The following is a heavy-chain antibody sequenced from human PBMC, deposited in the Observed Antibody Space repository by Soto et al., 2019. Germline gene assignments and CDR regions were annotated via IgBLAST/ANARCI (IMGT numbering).Heavy chain of an antibody. D-gene: IGHD4-17*01. Sequence: QVQLVQSGAEVKKPGSSVKVSCKASGGTFSTYAISWVRQAPGQGLEWMGGIIPIFGTADYAQTFQDRVTITADESTSTAYMELSSLRSEDTAVYYCARDRPRENYGGNYYYDMDVWGQGTTGTVSS. J-gene: IGHJ6*02. CDR3: ARDRPRENYGGNYYYDMDV. CDR2: IIPIFGTA. V-gene: IGHV1-69*12. CDR1: GGTFSTYA.